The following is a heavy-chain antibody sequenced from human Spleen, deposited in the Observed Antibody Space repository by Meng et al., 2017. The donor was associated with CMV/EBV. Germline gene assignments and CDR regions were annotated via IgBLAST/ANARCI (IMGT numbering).Heavy chain of an antibody. CDR1: GFTFSSYG. CDR3: VRHTRRSPGDY. V-gene: IGHV3-30*02. Sequence: GESLKISCAASGFTFSSYGMHWVRQAPGKGLEWVTFIRFDGSNKYYADSVKGRFTISRDNSKNTLYLQMSNLRAEDTAVFYCVRHTRRSPGDYWGQGTVVTAPQ. J-gene: IGHJ4*02. CDR2: IRFDGSNK. D-gene: IGHD6-6*01.